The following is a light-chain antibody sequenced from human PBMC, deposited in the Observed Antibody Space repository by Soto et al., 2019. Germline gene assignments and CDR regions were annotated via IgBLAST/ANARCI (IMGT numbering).Light chain of an antibody. CDR2: YDN. CDR1: NIGINA. J-gene: IGLJ3*02. CDR3: QLWNSSSDQGV. Sequence: SYELTQPPSVSVAPEKTATITCGGDNIGINAVHWYQQKPGQAPLLVVYYDNDRPSGIPERFSGSTSGNTATLTISRVEAGDKADYYCQLWNSSSDQGVFGGGTKVTVL. V-gene: IGLV3-21*04.